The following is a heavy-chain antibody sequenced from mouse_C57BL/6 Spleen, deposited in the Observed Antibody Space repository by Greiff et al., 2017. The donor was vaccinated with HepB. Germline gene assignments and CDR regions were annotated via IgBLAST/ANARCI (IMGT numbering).Heavy chain of an antibody. D-gene: IGHD2-5*01. J-gene: IGHJ4*01. Sequence: EVMLVESGGGLVKPGGSLKLSCAASGFTFSDYGMHWVRQAPEKGLEWVAYISSGSSTIYYADTVKGRFTISRDNAKNTLFLQMTSLRSEDTAMYYCASIVTTLRIGAMDYWGQGTSVTVSS. CDR1: GFTFSDYG. CDR2: ISSGSSTI. CDR3: ASIVTTLRIGAMDY. V-gene: IGHV5-17*01.